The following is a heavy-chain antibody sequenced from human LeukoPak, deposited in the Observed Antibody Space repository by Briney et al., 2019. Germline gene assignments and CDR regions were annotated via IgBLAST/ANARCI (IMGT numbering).Heavy chain of an antibody. D-gene: IGHD6-13*01. CDR1: GFTFSSYA. CDR3: AKVRKLVLSGDFDY. J-gene: IGHJ4*02. CDR2: ISGSGGST. V-gene: IGHV3-23*01. Sequence: GGSLRLSCAASGFTFSSYAMSWVRQAPGKGLEWVSAISGSGGSTYYADSVKDRFTISRDNSKNTLYLQMNSLRAEDTAVYYCAKVRKLVLSGDFDYWGQGTLVTVSS.